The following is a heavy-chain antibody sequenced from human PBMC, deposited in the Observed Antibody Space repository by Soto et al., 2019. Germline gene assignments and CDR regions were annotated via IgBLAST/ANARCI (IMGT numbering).Heavy chain of an antibody. CDR3: ARGPNSDC. Sequence: EERLVQSGGGLVQPGGSLRLSCAASGFSVGGNYMSWVRQAPGKGLELVSRIYSGGNPFYADSMKGRFTLSRDNSNDMLYLQMDSLRAEDTAVYYCARGPNSDCWGQGTLVIVSS. J-gene: IGHJ4*02. V-gene: IGHV3-53*01. CDR2: IYSGGNP. CDR1: GFSVGGNY.